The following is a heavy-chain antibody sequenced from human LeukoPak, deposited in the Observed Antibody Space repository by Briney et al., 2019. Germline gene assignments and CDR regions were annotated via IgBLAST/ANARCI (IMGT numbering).Heavy chain of an antibody. J-gene: IGHJ3*02. V-gene: IGHV4-31*03. Sequence: SETLSLTCTVSGGSISSGGHYWSWIRQRPGKGLEWIGYINYSGSTYYNPSLKSRVSISLDTSQNHFSLRLSSVTAADTAVYYCARDPYRFAFDIWGQGTVVLVSS. CDR2: INYSGST. CDR3: ARDPYRFAFDI. CDR1: GGSISSGGHY. D-gene: IGHD1-26*01.